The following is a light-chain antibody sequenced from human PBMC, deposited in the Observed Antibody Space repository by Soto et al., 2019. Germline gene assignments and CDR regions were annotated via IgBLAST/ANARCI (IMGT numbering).Light chain of an antibody. CDR3: LQYDTLPGP. J-gene: IGKJ1*01. V-gene: IGKV3-20*01. Sequence: ERVLTQSPGILSLSPGERATLSCRASETVISNYLAWYQQKPGQAPRLLIYGASSRATGIPDRFSGSGSGTDFPLTVSRLEPEDSASYYCLQYDTLPGPFGQGTQVEIK. CDR2: GAS. CDR1: ETVISNY.